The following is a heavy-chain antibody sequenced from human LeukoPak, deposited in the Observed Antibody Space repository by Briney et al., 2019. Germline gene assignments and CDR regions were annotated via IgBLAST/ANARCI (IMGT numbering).Heavy chain of an antibody. CDR1: GYTFTSYG. V-gene: IGHV1-18*01. CDR3: ARVPYYYDSSGYYSFDY. CDR2: ISAYNGNT. J-gene: IGHJ4*02. D-gene: IGHD3-22*01. Sequence: ASVKVSCKASGYTFTSYGISWVRQAPGQGLEWMGWISAYNGNTNYAQKLQGRVTMTTDTSTSTAYMELRSLRSDDTAMYYCARVPYYYDSSGYYSFDYWGQGTLVTVSS.